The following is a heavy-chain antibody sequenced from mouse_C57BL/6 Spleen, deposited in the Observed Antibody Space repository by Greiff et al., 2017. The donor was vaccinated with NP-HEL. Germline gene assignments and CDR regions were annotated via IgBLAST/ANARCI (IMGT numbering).Heavy chain of an antibody. CDR3: ARSGDPVPYGYDAGYAMDY. CDR1: GYTFTDYY. CDR2: INPNNGGT. Sequence: VQLQQSGPELVKPGASVKISCKASGYTFTDYYMNWVKQSHGKSLEWIGDINPNNGGTSYNQKFKGKATLTVDKSSSTAYMELRSLTSEDSAVYYCARSGDPVPYGYDAGYAMDYWGQGTSVTVSS. J-gene: IGHJ4*01. D-gene: IGHD2-2*01. V-gene: IGHV1-26*01.